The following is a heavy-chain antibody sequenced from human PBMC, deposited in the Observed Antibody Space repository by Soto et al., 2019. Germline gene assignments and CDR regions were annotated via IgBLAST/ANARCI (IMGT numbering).Heavy chain of an antibody. V-gene: IGHV1-18*01. J-gene: IGHJ4*02. CDR1: GYTFTSYG. CDR2: ISAYNGNT. CDR3: ARGRSAVVVAATLPDSDY. Sequence: ASVKVSCKASGYTFTSYGISWVRQAPGQGLEWMGWISAYNGNTNYAQKLQGRVTMTTDTSTSTAYMELRSLRSDDTAVYYCARGRSAVVVAATLPDSDYWGQGTLVTVSS. D-gene: IGHD2-15*01.